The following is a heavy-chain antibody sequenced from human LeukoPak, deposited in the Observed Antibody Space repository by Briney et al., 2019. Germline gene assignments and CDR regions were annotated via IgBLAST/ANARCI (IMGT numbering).Heavy chain of an antibody. CDR2: IYYSGST. Sequence: KTPETLSLTCTVSGGSISSSSYYWGWIRQPPGKGLEWIGSIYYSGSTYYNPSLKSRVTISVDTSKNQFSLKLSSVTAADTAVYYCARRTIFADAAALWGQGTLVTVSS. D-gene: IGHD3-3*01. CDR3: ARRTIFADAAAL. CDR1: GGSISSSSYY. V-gene: IGHV4-39*01. J-gene: IGHJ4*02.